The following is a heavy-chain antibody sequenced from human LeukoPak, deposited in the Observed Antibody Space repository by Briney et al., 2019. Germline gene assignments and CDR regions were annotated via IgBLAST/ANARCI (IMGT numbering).Heavy chain of an antibody. V-gene: IGHV4-59*01. CDR2: IYYSGST. J-gene: IGHJ3*02. CDR1: GGSISSYY. Sequence: SETLSLNCTVSGGSISSYYWSWIRQPPGKGLEWIGYIYYSGSTSYNPSLKSRVTISVDTSKNQFSLKLNSITTADTAVYYCARVRLSGTYLDAFDIWGQGTMVTVSS. D-gene: IGHD1-26*01. CDR3: ARVRLSGTYLDAFDI.